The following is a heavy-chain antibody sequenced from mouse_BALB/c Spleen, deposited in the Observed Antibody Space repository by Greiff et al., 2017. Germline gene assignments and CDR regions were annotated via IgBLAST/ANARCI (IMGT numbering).Heavy chain of an antibody. CDR2: IYPGSGST. Sequence: QVQLQQSGPELVKPGASVKMSCKASGYTFTDYVISWVKQRTGQGLEWIGEIYPGSGSTYYNEKFKGKATLTADKSSNTAYMQLSSLTSEDSAVYFCARSAYGSSPCWYFDVWGAGTTVTVSS. CDR3: ARSAYGSSPCWYFDV. V-gene: IGHV1-77*01. J-gene: IGHJ1*01. D-gene: IGHD1-1*01. CDR1: GYTFTDYV.